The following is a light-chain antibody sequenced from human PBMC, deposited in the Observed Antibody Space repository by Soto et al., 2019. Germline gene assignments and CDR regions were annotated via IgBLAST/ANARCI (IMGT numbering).Light chain of an antibody. CDR2: WAS. V-gene: IGKV4-1*01. J-gene: IGKJ2*01. CDR3: QQYYSSPYT. CDR1: QSVLYSSNNKNY. Sequence: DIVMTQSPDSLAVSLGERATINCRSSQSVLYSSNNKNYLAWYQQRPRQPPKLLIYWASTRESGVPDRFNGSGSGTDFTLTATSLQAADVAVYYCQQYYSSPYTFGQGTKLEIK.